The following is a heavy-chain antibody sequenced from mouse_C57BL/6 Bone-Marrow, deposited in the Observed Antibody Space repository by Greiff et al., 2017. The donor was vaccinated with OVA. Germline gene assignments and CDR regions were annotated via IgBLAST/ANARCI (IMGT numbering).Heavy chain of an antibody. CDR1: GYSITSGYY. CDR2: ISYDGSN. D-gene: IGHD2-4*01. CDR3: ARAHYDPWFAY. J-gene: IGHJ3*01. Sequence: EVQLQESGPGLVKPSQSLSLTCSVTGYSITSGYYWNWIRQFPGNKLEWMGYISYDGSNNYNPSLKNRISITRDTSKNQFFLKLNSVTTEDTATYYCARAHYDPWFAYWGQGTLVTVSA. V-gene: IGHV3-6*01.